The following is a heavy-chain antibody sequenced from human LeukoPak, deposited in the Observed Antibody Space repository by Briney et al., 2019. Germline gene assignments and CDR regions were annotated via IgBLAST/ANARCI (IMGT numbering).Heavy chain of an antibody. CDR1: GGSISSYY. D-gene: IGHD3-22*01. CDR3: ARDSVGSGYYYDAFDI. V-gene: IGHV4-59*01. CDR2: IYYSGST. J-gene: IGHJ3*02. Sequence: SETLSLTCTVSGGSISSYYWSWIRQPPGKGLEWIGYIYYSGSTNYNPSLKSRVTISVDTSKNQFSLKLSSVTAADTAVYYCARDSVGSGYYYDAFDIWGQGTMVTVSS.